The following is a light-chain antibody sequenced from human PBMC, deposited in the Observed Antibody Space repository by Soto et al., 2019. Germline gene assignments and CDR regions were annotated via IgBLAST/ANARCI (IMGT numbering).Light chain of an antibody. V-gene: IGLV2-14*01. CDR3: SSYTITSPPV. Sequence: QSALTQPASVSGSPGQSITISCTGTSSDVGGYDFVSWYRQYPGQAPKILIYEVTHRSSGVPDRFSGSKSGNTASLTISGLQADDEADYYCSSYTITSPPVFGTGTKLTVL. J-gene: IGLJ1*01. CDR1: SSDVGGYDF. CDR2: EVT.